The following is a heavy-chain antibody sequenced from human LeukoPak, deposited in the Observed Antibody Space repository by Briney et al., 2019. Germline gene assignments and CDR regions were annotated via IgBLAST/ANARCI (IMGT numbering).Heavy chain of an antibody. V-gene: IGHV1-2*04. D-gene: IGHD6-13*01. J-gene: IGHJ1*01. CDR2: INPNSGGT. CDR3: ARDVAISSSWYPEYFHH. CDR1: GYTFTGYY. Sequence: ASVTLSRNTSGYTFTGYYMLWVRQAPGQGLERIGCINPNSGGTNYAQKFQGWVTMTKDTSISTAYMELSSLKSDDTAVYYCARDVAISSSWYPEYFHHWGQGPLVTVSS.